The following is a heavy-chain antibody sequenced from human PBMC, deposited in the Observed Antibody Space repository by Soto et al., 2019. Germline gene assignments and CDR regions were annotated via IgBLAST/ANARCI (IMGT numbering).Heavy chain of an antibody. J-gene: IGHJ2*01. CDR1: GGTFSSYA. Sequence: QVQLVQSGAEVKKPGSSVKVSCKASGGTFSSYAISWVRQAPGQGLEWMGGIIPILGTANYAQKFQGRVTITADESTSTAYMELSRLRSEDTAVYYCARVPSSYDSSGYYSFGWYFDLWGRGTLVTVSS. V-gene: IGHV1-69*12. CDR2: IIPILGTA. D-gene: IGHD3-22*01. CDR3: ARVPSSYDSSGYYSFGWYFDL.